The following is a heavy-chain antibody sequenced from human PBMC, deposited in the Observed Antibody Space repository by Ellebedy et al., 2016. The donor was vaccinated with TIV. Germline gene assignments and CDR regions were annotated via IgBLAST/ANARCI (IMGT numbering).Heavy chain of an antibody. D-gene: IGHD3-10*01. CDR1: GHIFNSHW. V-gene: IGHV5-10-1*01. Sequence: KVSCKGSGHIFNSHWITWVRQMPGKGLEWMGRIDPGDSYPTYSPSFQGHVTISIDKSISTAYLQWSSLEVSDSAVYYCARGLGRGGTSSFGAFDIWGQGTTVTVSS. CDR2: IDPGDSYP. J-gene: IGHJ3*02. CDR3: ARGLGRGGTSSFGAFDI.